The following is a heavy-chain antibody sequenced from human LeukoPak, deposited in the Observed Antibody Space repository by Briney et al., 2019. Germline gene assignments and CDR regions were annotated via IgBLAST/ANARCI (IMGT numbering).Heavy chain of an antibody. Sequence: GGSLRLSCAPSGFTFSSYEMNWVRQAPGKGLEWVSYISSSGSTIYYADSVKGRFTISRDNAKNSLYLQMNSLRAEDTAVYYCARSSHYDILTGYPYYFDYWGQGTLVTVSS. J-gene: IGHJ4*02. CDR3: ARSSHYDILTGYPYYFDY. D-gene: IGHD3-9*01. CDR2: ISSSGSTI. V-gene: IGHV3-48*03. CDR1: GFTFSSYE.